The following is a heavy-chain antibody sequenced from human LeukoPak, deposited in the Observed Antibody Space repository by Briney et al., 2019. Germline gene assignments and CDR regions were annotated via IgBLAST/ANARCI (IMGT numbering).Heavy chain of an antibody. V-gene: IGHV4-30-4*01. CDR2: YHSGNT. Sequence: SETLSLTCTVSGASINSDNHYWSWIRQSPGKGLEWLGYYHSGNTDYSPSLKSRVTMSVDTSKNQFSLKLSSVTAADTAVYYCARQATTVTTARGYWGQGTLVTVSS. J-gene: IGHJ4*02. D-gene: IGHD4-17*01. CDR1: GASINSDNHY. CDR3: ARQATTVTTARGY.